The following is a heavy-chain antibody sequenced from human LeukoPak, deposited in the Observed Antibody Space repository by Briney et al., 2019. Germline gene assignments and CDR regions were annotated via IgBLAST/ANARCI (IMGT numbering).Heavy chain of an antibody. CDR3: ASSILSGYVMDF. Sequence: PGGSLRLSCAASGFTSSSYGMHWVRQAPGKGLEWVAVISYDGSNKYYADSVKGRFTISRDNSKNTLYLQMNSLRAEDTAVYYCASSILSGYVMDFWGQGTLVTVSS. CDR2: ISYDGSNK. V-gene: IGHV3-30*03. CDR1: GFTSSSYG. J-gene: IGHJ4*02. D-gene: IGHD5-12*01.